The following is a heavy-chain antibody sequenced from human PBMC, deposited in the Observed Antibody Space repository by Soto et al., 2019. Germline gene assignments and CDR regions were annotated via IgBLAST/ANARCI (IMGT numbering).Heavy chain of an antibody. CDR2: ISGSGGTT. J-gene: IGHJ3*02. CDR3: AKTANGWFSAFDI. Sequence: EVQLLESGGGLVQPGGSLRLSCAASGFTFSSYAMSWVRQAPGKGLEWVSAISGSGGTTYYADSVKGRFTFSRDNSKNTLSLQMNSLRAADTAVYYCAKTANGWFSAFDIWGQWTMVTVSS. D-gene: IGHD6-19*01. V-gene: IGHV3-23*01. CDR1: GFTFSSYA.